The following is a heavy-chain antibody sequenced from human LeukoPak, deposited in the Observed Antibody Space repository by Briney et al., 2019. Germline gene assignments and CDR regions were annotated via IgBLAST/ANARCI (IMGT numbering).Heavy chain of an antibody. D-gene: IGHD3-9*01. J-gene: IGHJ5*02. Sequence: ASVKVSCKASGYTFTSYGISWVRQAPGQGLEWMGWISAYNGNTNYAQKLQGRVTMTTDTSTSTAYTELRSLRSDDTAVYYCARVKYYDILTGYYPSVADVSNWFDPWGQGTLVTVSS. V-gene: IGHV1-18*01. CDR2: ISAYNGNT. CDR1: GYTFTSYG. CDR3: ARVKYYDILTGYYPSVADVSNWFDP.